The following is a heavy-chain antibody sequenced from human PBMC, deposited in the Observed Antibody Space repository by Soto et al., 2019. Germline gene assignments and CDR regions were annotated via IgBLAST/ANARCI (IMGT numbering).Heavy chain of an antibody. Sequence: SETLSLTCTVSGGPVSSGSYCWSWIRQPPGKGLEWIGYIYYSGGTNYNPSLKSRVTISVDTSKNQFSLKLSSVTAADTAVYYCARPLYSYGPMDVWGQGTTVTVSS. CDR2: IYYSGGT. J-gene: IGHJ6*02. CDR1: GGPVSSGSYC. D-gene: IGHD5-18*01. CDR3: ARPLYSYGPMDV. V-gene: IGHV4-61*01.